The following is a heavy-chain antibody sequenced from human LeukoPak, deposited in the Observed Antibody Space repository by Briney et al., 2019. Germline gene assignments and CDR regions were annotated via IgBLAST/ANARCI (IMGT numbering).Heavy chain of an antibody. V-gene: IGHV1-46*01. Sequence: ASVKVSCKASGYTFTSYYMHWVRQAPGQGLEWMGIINPSGGSTSYAQKFQGRVTMTRDMSTSTVYMELSSLRSEDTAVYYCARDNRRELLLNYYYYMDVWGKGTTVTVSS. D-gene: IGHD1-26*01. CDR2: INPSGGST. CDR3: ARDNRRELLLNYYYYMDV. J-gene: IGHJ6*03. CDR1: GYTFTSYY.